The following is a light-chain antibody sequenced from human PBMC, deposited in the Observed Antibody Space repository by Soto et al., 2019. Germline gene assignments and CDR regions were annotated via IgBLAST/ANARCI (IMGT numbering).Light chain of an antibody. J-gene: IGKJ2*01. Sequence: EIVLTQSPGTLSLSPGEGAPLSCRASQSVTGTNLAWYQQRAGQAPRLLIYDAVRRATGIPDRFSGSGSGTDFTLTISRLEPEDFAVYYCHQYGSSLGTFGQGPRWIS. V-gene: IGKV3-20*01. CDR2: DAV. CDR1: QSVTGTN. CDR3: HQYGSSLGT.